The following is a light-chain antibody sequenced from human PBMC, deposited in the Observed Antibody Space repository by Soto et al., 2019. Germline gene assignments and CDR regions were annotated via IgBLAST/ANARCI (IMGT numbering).Light chain of an antibody. CDR2: GAS. J-gene: IGKJ5*01. CDR1: QSVSSRY. Sequence: EIVLTQSPGTLSLSPGERATLSCRASQSVSSRYFAWYQQKPGQAPRLLIFGASSRATGIPGRFSGSGSGTDFTLTINSLEPDDFAVYYCQQRDSWPITFGQGTRLEI. CDR3: QQRDSWPIT. V-gene: IGKV3D-20*02.